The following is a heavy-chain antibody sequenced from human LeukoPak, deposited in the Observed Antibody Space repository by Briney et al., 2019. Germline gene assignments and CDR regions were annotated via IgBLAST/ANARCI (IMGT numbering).Heavy chain of an antibody. D-gene: IGHD1-1*01. J-gene: IGHJ3*02. CDR3: AKELIIQPTGTVAFDI. CDR2: VSGSGGDT. Sequence: QAGGSLRLSCAASGFTFTTNAMSWVRQAPGKGLEWVSAVSGSGGDTYYAGSVKGRFTVSRDNSKNTLYLQMNSLRAEDTAVYFCAKELIIQPTGTVAFDIWGQGTMVTVSS. CDR1: GFTFTTNA. V-gene: IGHV3-23*01.